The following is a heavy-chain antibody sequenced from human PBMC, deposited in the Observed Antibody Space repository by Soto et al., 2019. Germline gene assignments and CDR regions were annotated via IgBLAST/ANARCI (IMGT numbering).Heavy chain of an antibody. Sequence: PGESLKISCKGSGYSFTSYWISWVRQMPGKGLEWMGRIDPSDSYTNYSPSFQGHVTISADKSISTAYLQWSSLKASDTAMYYCARHSSSWYYYYGMAVWAQGTTVPVSS. CDR1: GYSFTSYW. D-gene: IGHD6-13*01. CDR2: IDPSDSYT. CDR3: ARHSSSWYYYYGMAV. V-gene: IGHV5-10-1*01. J-gene: IGHJ6*02.